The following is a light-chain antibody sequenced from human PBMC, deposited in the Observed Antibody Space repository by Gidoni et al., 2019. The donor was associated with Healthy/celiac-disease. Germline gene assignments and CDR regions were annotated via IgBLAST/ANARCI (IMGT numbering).Light chain of an antibody. V-gene: IGKV3-20*01. J-gene: IGKJ1*01. CDR3: QQYGSSPRT. Sequence: IVLPQPPGTLSLSPGERATLTCRASQSVSSSYLAWYQQKPGQATRLLIYGASSRATGLPDRFSGSGSGTEFTLTIIRLEPEDFAVYYCQQYGSSPRTFGQGTKVEIK. CDR1: QSVSSSY. CDR2: GAS.